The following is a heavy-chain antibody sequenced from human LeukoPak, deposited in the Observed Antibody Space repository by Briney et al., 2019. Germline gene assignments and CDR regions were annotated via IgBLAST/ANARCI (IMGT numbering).Heavy chain of an antibody. CDR1: RFTFSSYV. Sequence: GGSLRLSCVASRFTFSSYVMGWVRQAPGKGLECVSAISGSGRSTYYADSVKGRFTISREDSKNTLYLQMNILRAEDTAIYYCARVSGNIQIWPQPFGDGMDVWGQGTTVTVSS. CDR2: ISGSGRST. D-gene: IGHD3-10*01. V-gene: IGHV3-23*01. CDR3: ARVSGNIQIWPQPFGDGMDV. J-gene: IGHJ6*02.